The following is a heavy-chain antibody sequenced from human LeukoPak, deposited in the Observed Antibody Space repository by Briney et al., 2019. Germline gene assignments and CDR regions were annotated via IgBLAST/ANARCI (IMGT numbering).Heavy chain of an antibody. V-gene: IGHV1-46*01. Sequence: GASVKVSCKASGYSFTNYYMHWVRQAPGQGLEWMGIINPSGGSTSYAQKFQGRVTMTRDMSTSTVYMELSSLRSEDTAVYYCARVSIAAVDYWGQGTLVTVSS. D-gene: IGHD6-6*01. J-gene: IGHJ4*02. CDR2: INPSGGST. CDR3: ARVSIAAVDY. CDR1: GYSFTNYY.